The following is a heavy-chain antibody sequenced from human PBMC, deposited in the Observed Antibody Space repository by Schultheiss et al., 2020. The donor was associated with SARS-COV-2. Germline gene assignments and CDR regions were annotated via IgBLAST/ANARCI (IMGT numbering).Heavy chain of an antibody. CDR1: GFTFSSYA. V-gene: IGHV3-30*07. CDR3: ASERSSSRDYYYYYGMDV. CDR2: ISYDGSNK. D-gene: IGHD6-13*01. J-gene: IGHJ6*02. Sequence: GGSLRLSCAASGFTFSSYAMHWVRQAPGKGLEWVAVISYDGSNKYYVDSVKGRFTISRDNSKNTLYLQMNSLRAEDTAVYYCASERSSSRDYYYYYGMDVWGQGTTVTVSS.